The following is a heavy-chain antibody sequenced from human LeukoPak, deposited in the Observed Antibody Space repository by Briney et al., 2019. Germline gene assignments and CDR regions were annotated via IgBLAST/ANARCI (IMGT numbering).Heavy chain of an antibody. Sequence: ASVKVSCKASGYTFTSYGISWVRQAPGQGLEWMGWISAYNGNTNYAQKLQGRVTMTTDTSTSTAYMELSSLRSEDTGVYYCAIPPVYYYDSSGYHDAFDIWGQGTMVTVSS. CDR3: AIPPVYYYDSSGYHDAFDI. V-gene: IGHV1-18*01. D-gene: IGHD3-22*01. J-gene: IGHJ3*02. CDR2: ISAYNGNT. CDR1: GYTFTSYG.